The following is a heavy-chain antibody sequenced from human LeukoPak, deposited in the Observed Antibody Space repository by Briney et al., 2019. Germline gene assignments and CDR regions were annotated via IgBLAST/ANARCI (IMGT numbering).Heavy chain of an antibody. CDR3: ARTRLSSDC. J-gene: IGHJ4*02. D-gene: IGHD2/OR15-2a*01. V-gene: IGHV3-7*01. CDR1: GFTFSSYW. CDR2: IKQDGSDK. Sequence: PGGSLRLSCAASGFTFSSYWMTCVRQAPGKGLEWVASIKQDGSDKNYVDSVKGRFPISRENAKNSLYLQMNSLRAEDTAVYYCARTRLSSDCWGQGTLVTVSS.